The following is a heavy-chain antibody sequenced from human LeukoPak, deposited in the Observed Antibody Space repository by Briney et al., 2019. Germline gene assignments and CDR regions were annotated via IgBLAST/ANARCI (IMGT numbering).Heavy chain of an antibody. Sequence: SQTLSLTCTVSGGSISSGSYYWSWIRQPAGRGLEWIGRIYTSGSINYNPSLKSRVTISVDTSKNQFSLKLSSVTAADTAVYYCARAYYGMDVWGQGTTVTVSS. CDR3: ARAYYGMDV. CDR2: IYTSGSI. V-gene: IGHV4-61*02. J-gene: IGHJ6*02. CDR1: GGSISSGSYY.